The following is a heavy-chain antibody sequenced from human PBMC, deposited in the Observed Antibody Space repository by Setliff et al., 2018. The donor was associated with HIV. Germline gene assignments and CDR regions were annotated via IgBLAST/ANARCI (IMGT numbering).Heavy chain of an antibody. CDR1: GETIRNGFYY. Sequence: SETLSLTCTVSGETIRNGFYYWHWMRQPPGKGLEWIGSIYYSWSTHYTSSLKSRVTISVDTSKNQFSLRLSSVTAADTAVYYCARGGGPDTNFDSWGRGTLVTVSS. J-gene: IGHJ4*02. V-gene: IGHV4-39*07. CDR3: ARGGGPDTNFDS. CDR2: IYYSWST.